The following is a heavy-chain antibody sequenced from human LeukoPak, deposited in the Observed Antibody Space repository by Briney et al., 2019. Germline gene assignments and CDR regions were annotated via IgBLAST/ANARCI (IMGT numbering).Heavy chain of an antibody. CDR2: INPNSGGT. J-gene: IGHJ4*02. CDR1: GYTFTGYY. CDR3: ARVDYYGSGSFDY. V-gene: IGHV1-2*02. D-gene: IGHD3-10*01. Sequence: GASVKVSCKASGYTFTGYYMHWVRQAPGQGLEWMGWINPNSGGTNYAQKFQGRVTMTRDTSISTAYMELSRPRSDDTAVYYCARVDYYGSGSFDYWGQGTLVTVSS.